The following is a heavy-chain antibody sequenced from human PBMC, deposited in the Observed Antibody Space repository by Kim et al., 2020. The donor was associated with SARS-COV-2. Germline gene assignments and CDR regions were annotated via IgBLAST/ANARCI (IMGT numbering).Heavy chain of an antibody. CDR2: ISVSGDST. CDR1: GFTFSSYA. D-gene: IGHD3-22*01. V-gene: IGHV3-23*01. Sequence: GGSLRLSCAASGFTFSSYAMSWVRQAPGKGLEWVSGISVSGDSTYYADSVKGRFTISRDNSKNTLYLQMNSLRAEDTAVYYCAKVASSGTKQIDYWGQGALVTVSS. CDR3: AKVASSGTKQIDY. J-gene: IGHJ4*02.